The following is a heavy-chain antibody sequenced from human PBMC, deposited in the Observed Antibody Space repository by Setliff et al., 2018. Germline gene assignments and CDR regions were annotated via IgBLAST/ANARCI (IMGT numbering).Heavy chain of an antibody. Sequence: SVKVSCKASGGTFSSYAIGWVRQAPGQGLEWMGGIIPILGIANYAQKFQGRVTITADKSTSTAYMELSSLRSEDTAVYYCARDSRNYYDSSGLYERNAFDIWGQGTMVTVSS. D-gene: IGHD3-22*01. V-gene: IGHV1-69*10. J-gene: IGHJ3*02. CDR3: ARDSRNYYDSSGLYERNAFDI. CDR2: IIPILGIA. CDR1: GGTFSSYA.